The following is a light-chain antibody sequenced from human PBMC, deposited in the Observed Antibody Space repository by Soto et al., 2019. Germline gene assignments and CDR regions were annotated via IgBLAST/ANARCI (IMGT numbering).Light chain of an antibody. CDR2: EVS. CDR1: SSDGGGVNY. CDR3: SSFTTSNTWV. Sequence: QSALPQPASVSGSPGQSITISCTGTSSDGGGVNYVSWYQHYPGEAPKLLIYEVSNRPSGVSSRFSGSKSGNTASLTISGLQADDEGDYYCSSFTTSNTWVFGGGTKLTVL. V-gene: IGLV2-14*01. J-gene: IGLJ3*02.